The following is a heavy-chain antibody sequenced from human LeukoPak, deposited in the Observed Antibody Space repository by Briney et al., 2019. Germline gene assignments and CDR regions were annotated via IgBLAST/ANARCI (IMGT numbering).Heavy chain of an antibody. D-gene: IGHD6-13*01. CDR1: GGSFSGYY. Sequence: SETLSLTCAVYGGSFSGYYWSWIRQPPGKGLEWIGEINHSGSTNYNPSLESRVTISVDTSKNQFSLKLSSVTAADTAVYYCARGSAGAPYYYYYYMDVWGKGTTVTVSS. V-gene: IGHV4-34*01. CDR2: INHSGST. CDR3: ARGSAGAPYYYYYYMDV. J-gene: IGHJ6*03.